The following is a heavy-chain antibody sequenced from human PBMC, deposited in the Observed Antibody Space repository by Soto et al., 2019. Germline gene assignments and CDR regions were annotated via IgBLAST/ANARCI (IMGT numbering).Heavy chain of an antibody. D-gene: IGHD3-10*01. Sequence: GGSLRLSCAGSGFTFRWFGMNWVRQAPGKGLEWVARISNDGSNEYYVDSVKGRFTITRDNSKNTLYLQMSSLRAEDSAVYYCARGSKDSYPGSRIFDFWGRGTLVTVSS. J-gene: IGHJ4*02. CDR2: ISNDGSNE. V-gene: IGHV3-30*03. CDR1: GFTFRWFG. CDR3: ARGSKDSYPGSRIFDF.